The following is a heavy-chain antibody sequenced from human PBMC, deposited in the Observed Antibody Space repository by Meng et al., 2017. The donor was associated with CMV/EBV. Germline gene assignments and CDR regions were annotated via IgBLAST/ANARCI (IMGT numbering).Heavy chain of an antibody. V-gene: IGHV3-64*02. CDR3: ATGQYSSSSRGDGYFDY. CDR1: GFTFSSYA. D-gene: IGHD6-6*01. CDR2: ISSNGGST. J-gene: IGHJ4*02. Sequence: GGSLRLSCAASGFTFSSYAMHWVRQAPGKGLEYVSAISSNGGSTYYADSVKGRFTIFRDNSKNTLYLQMGSLRAEDMAVYYCATGQYSSSSRGDGYFDYWGRGTLVTVSS.